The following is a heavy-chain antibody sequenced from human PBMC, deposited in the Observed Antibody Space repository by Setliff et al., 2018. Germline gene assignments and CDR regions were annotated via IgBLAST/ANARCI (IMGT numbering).Heavy chain of an antibody. CDR1: GGTFSSYG. CDR3: AREGVDTRSSTDYRYYMDV. D-gene: IGHD5-18*01. J-gene: IGHJ6*03. Sequence: SVKVSCKASGGTFSSYGISWVRQAPGQGLEWMGGTIPMFGSTKYAQKFQGRVTIIKDESTSTAYMEVSSLRTEDTAVYYCAREGVDTRSSTDYRYYMDVWGKGTTVTVSS. CDR2: TIPMFGST. V-gene: IGHV1-69*05.